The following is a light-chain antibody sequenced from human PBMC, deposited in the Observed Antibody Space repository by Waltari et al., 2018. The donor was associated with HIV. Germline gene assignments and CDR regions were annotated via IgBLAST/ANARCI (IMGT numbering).Light chain of an antibody. Sequence: GGTIILTCGSSAGAVTSKHYAYWFQQKPGQAPTTLIFDTTKRHSWTPARFSGFLLGDKAVLTLSGALSEDEAFYYCLLFFGATRIFGGGTMVTV. V-gene: IGLV7-46*01. CDR1: AGAVTSKHY. CDR2: DTT. CDR3: LLFFGATRI. J-gene: IGLJ2*01.